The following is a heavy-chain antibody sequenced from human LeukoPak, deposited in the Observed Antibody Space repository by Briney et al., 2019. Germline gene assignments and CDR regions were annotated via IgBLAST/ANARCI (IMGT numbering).Heavy chain of an antibody. Sequence: GGSLRLSCTASRFTFSTYAMSWVRQAPGKGLEWVSTISGSGDSTYYADSMKGRFTISRDNSKNTLYLQVNSLRAEDTAVYYCAKSLYYYDSTFDYWGQGTLVTVSS. CDR2: ISGSGDST. D-gene: IGHD3-22*01. CDR1: RFTFSTYA. J-gene: IGHJ4*02. CDR3: AKSLYYYDSTFDY. V-gene: IGHV3-23*01.